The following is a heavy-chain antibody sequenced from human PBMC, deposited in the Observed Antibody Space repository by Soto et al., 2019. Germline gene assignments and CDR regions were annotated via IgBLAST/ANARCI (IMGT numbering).Heavy chain of an antibody. V-gene: IGHV1-69*06. CDR2: IIPIFGTA. CDR3: ARKKMTTVTFFDY. CDR1: GGTFSSYA. J-gene: IGHJ4*02. Sequence: SVKVSCKASGGTFSSYAISWVRQAPGQGLEWMGGIIPIFGTANYAQKFQGRVTITADKSTSTAYMELSSLRSEDTAVYYCARKKMTTVTFFDYWGQGTLVTVSS. D-gene: IGHD4-17*01.